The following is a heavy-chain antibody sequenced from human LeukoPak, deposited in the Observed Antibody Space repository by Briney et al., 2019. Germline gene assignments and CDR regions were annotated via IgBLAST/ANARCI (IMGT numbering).Heavy chain of an antibody. D-gene: IGHD1-20*01. V-gene: IGHV1-18*01. J-gene: IGHJ3*01. Sequence: SVKVSCKASNYTFASYGLSWVRQAPGQGLQWVGWISPYDGNTNYAQRFQARVTMSIDKSTRTVYMELRRLRLDDTAVYYCVRVWPPNAVDRGMTYSDFTALNVWGQGTTVIVSS. CDR3: VRVWPPNAVDRGMTYSDFTALNV. CDR1: NYTFASYG. CDR2: ISPYDGNT.